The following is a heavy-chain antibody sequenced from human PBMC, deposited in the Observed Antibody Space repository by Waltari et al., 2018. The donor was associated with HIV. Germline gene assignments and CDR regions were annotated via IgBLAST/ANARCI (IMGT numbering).Heavy chain of an antibody. CDR1: GFVAENY. D-gene: IGHD3-10*01. J-gene: IGHJ5*02. CDR3: ARGVRYLDP. CDR2: IYEDEWT. Sequence: EVQLVVAGGGVTPPGASRRLICDVAGALGFVAENYISWVRRARGKGPEWLAVIYEDEWTYYADSVKGRFSLSRDVSSNEVYLQMNDLRSADTAVYYCARGVRYLDPWGRGALVTVS. V-gene: IGHV3-53*01.